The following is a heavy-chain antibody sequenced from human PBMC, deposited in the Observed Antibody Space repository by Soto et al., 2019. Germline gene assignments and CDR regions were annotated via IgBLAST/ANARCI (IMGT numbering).Heavy chain of an antibody. CDR1: GGSISSGGYY. V-gene: IGHV4-31*03. D-gene: IGHD4-4*01. Sequence: QVQLQESGPGLVKPSQTLSLTCTVSGGSISSGGYYWSWIRQHPGKGLEWIGYIYYSGSTYYNPSVKGRVTISVDTSKNQFSLKLSSVTAADTAVYYCARDMTTRGMGLDYWGQGTLVTVSS. CDR2: IYYSGST. CDR3: ARDMTTRGMGLDY. J-gene: IGHJ4*02.